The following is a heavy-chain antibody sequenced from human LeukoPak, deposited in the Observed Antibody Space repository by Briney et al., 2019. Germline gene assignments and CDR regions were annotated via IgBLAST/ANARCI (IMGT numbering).Heavy chain of an antibody. CDR1: GFAFDEHG. V-gene: IGHV3-20*04. J-gene: IGHJ4*02. D-gene: IGHD2-2*01. CDR2: INWSGGST. Sequence: GGSLRLSCTASGFAFDEHGMSWVRQVPGKGLEWVSGINWSGGSTGYADPLRGRFTISRDNAKNSLYLQMDILRAEDTALYYCARAPITSPFYFDYWGQGTLVTVSS. CDR3: ARAPITSPFYFDY.